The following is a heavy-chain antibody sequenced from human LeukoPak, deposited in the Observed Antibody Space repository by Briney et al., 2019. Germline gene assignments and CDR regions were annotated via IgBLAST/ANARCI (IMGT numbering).Heavy chain of an antibody. Sequence: SETLSLTCTVSGGSLSSGSYYWSWLRQPAGTGLEWIGRIYTSGSTNYNPSLKSRVTISVDSSKNQFSLKLSSVTAADTAVYYCATRGGGREIAAAGDFYYWGRGILVTVSS. J-gene: IGHJ4*02. CDR1: GGSLSSGSYY. CDR3: ATRGGGREIAAAGDFYY. CDR2: IYTSGST. D-gene: IGHD6-13*01. V-gene: IGHV4-61*02.